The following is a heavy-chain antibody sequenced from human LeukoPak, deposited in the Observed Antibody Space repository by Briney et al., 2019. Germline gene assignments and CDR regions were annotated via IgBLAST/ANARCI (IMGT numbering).Heavy chain of an antibody. V-gene: IGHV4-4*07. CDR3: ARDARSDYYDSSGYSVPLYFDY. J-gene: IGHJ4*02. CDR1: GGSISSYY. CDR2: IYTSGST. Sequence: SETLSLTCTVSGGSISSYYWSWIRQPAGKGLEWIGRIYTSGSTNYNPSLKSRVTISVDTSKNQFSLKLSSVTAADTAVYYCARDARSDYYDSSGYSVPLYFDYWGQGTLVTVSS. D-gene: IGHD3-22*01.